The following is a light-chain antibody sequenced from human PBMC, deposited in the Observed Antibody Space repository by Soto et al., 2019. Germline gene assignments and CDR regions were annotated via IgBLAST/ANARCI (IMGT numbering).Light chain of an antibody. CDR1: QSVSSN. CDR3: QQRSNWPPIT. J-gene: IGKJ5*01. Sequence: EIAMTQSPGTLSVSPGERATLSCRASQSVSSNLAWYQQKPGQAPRLLIYGASTRATGIPARFSGSGSGTEFTLTISSLQSEDFAVYYCQQRSNWPPITFGQGTRLEI. CDR2: GAS. V-gene: IGKV3-15*01.